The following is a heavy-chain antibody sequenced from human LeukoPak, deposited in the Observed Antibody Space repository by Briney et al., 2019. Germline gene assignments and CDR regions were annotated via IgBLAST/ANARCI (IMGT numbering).Heavy chain of an antibody. D-gene: IGHD2-15*01. J-gene: IGHJ4*02. CDR3: ARDRYCSGGSCYSGGHDY. CDR2: IHHSGST. CDR1: GGSFSGYS. Sequence: SETLSLTCAVYGGSFSGYSWSWIRQPPGKGLEWIGEIHHSGSTNYNPSLKSRVTISVDTSKNQFSLKLSSVTAADTAVYYCARDRYCSGGSCYSGGHDYWGQGTLVTVSS. V-gene: IGHV4-34*01.